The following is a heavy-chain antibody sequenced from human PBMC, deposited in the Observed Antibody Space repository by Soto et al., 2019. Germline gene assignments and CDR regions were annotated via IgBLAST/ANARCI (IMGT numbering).Heavy chain of an antibody. D-gene: IGHD6-13*01. CDR3: ARDPGWIAAASPLPRRFDY. Sequence: QVQLVQSGAEVKKPGASVKVSCKASGYTFTSYGIIWVRQAPGQGLEWMGWISAYNGNTNYAQKLQGRVTMTTDTSTSTAYMELRSLRSDDTAVYYCARDPGWIAAASPLPRRFDYWGQGTLVTVSS. CDR2: ISAYNGNT. V-gene: IGHV1-18*01. CDR1: GYTFTSYG. J-gene: IGHJ4*02.